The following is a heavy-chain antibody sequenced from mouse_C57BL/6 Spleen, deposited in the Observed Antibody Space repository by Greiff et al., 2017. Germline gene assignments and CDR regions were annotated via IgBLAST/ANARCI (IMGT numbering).Heavy chain of an antibody. D-gene: IGHD2-3*01. CDR1: GFSFNTYA. CDR2: IRSKSNNYAT. Sequence: EVQRVESGGGLVQPKGSLKLSCAASGFSFNTYAMNWVRQAPGKGLEWVARIRSKSNNYATYYDSVVKDRLTIYRDDSESMIYLQMNNLKTEDTAMDYGGKSGYYGGAMDYWGQGTSVTVSS. J-gene: IGHJ4*01. V-gene: IGHV10-1*01. CDR3: GKSGYYGGAMDY.